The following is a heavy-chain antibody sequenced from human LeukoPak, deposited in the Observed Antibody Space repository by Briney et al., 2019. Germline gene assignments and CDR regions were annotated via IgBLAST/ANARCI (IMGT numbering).Heavy chain of an antibody. D-gene: IGHD2-2*01. CDR2: MNPNSGNT. V-gene: IGHV1-8*01. CDR3: ARDREDIVVVPAAYPTNWFDP. J-gene: IGHJ5*02. Sequence: ASVKVSCKASGYTFTSYDIHWVRQATGQGLEWMGWMNPNSGNTGYAQKFQGRVTMTRNTSISTAYMELSSLRSEDTAVYYCARDREDIVVVPAAYPTNWFDPWGQGTLVTVSS. CDR1: GYTFTSYD.